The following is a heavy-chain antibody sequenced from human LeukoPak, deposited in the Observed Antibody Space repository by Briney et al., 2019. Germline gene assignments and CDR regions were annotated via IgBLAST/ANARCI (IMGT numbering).Heavy chain of an antibody. CDR1: GGSISGYY. CDR3: AREGRQLGDPVDY. CDR2: IYYSGST. V-gene: IGHV4-59*01. J-gene: IGHJ4*02. D-gene: IGHD6-6*01. Sequence: PSETLSLTCTVSGGSISGYYWSWIRQPPGKGLEWIGYIYYSGSTNYNPSLKSRVTISVDTSKNQFSLKLSSVTAADTAVYYCAREGRQLGDPVDYWGQGTLVTVSS.